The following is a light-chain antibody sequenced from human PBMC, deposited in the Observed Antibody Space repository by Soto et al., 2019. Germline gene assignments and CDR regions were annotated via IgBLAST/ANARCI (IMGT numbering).Light chain of an antibody. CDR2: DDD. Sequence: SYELTQPPSVSVAPGQTAMITCGGNNIGNKSVHWYHQRPGQAPVLVVYDDDDRTSGIPERFSGSNAGNAATLTISRVEAGDEADYYCQVWNSSSDPWVFGGGTKLTVL. CDR3: QVWNSSSDPWV. V-gene: IGLV3-21*02. J-gene: IGLJ3*02. CDR1: NIGNKS.